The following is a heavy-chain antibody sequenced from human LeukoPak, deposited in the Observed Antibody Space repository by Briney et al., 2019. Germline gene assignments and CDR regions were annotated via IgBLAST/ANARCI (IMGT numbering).Heavy chain of an antibody. V-gene: IGHV3-23*01. J-gene: IGHJ4*02. D-gene: IGHD3-3*01. CDR1: GFTFSSSA. CDR2: ISDTGRLS. Sequence: GGSLRLSCAASGFTFSSSAMSWVRQAPGKGLEWVAAISDTGRLSYCADSVNGRFTISRDNSKNTLSLQMNSLRAEDTAVYYCARGIEDRITIFGYWGQGTLVTVSS. CDR3: ARGIEDRITIFGY.